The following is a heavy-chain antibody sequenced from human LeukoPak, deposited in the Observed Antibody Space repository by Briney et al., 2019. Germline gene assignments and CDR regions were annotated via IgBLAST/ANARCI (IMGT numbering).Heavy chain of an antibody. CDR3: ANWGCSGGSCYPFDY. CDR1: GFTFSSYA. J-gene: IGHJ4*02. CDR2: ISGSGGST. Sequence: GGSLRLSCAASGFTFSSYAMSWVRQAPGKGLEWVSAISGSGGSTYYADSVKGRFTISRDNSKNTLYLQMNSLRAEDTAVYYCANWGCSGGSCYPFDYWGQGTLVTVSS. V-gene: IGHV3-23*01. D-gene: IGHD2-15*01.